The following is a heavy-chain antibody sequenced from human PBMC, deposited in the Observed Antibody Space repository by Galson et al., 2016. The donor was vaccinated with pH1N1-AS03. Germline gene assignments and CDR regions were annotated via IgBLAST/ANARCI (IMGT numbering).Heavy chain of an antibody. D-gene: IGHD2-2*01. CDR2: IDPNSGVT. CDR3: ARDPRGPCSSSTCVTAYYFGMDV. CDR1: GYTFTGFY. V-gene: IGHV1-2*04. J-gene: IGHJ6*02. Sequence: SVKVSCKASGYTFTGFYVHWVRQAPGQGLEWMGWIDPNSGVTNYAQKFQAWVTMTRETSSNTAHMELSGLKSDDTAVYYCARDPRGPCSSSTCVTAYYFGMDVWGQGTTVIVSS.